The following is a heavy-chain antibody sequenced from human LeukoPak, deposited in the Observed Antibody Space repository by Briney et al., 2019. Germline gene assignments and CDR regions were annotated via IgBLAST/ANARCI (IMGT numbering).Heavy chain of an antibody. D-gene: IGHD6-13*01. J-gene: IGHJ5*02. CDR2: IYYSGNT. V-gene: IGHV4-59*08. CDR3: AQSLGSSNWIGNWFDP. Sequence: KSSETLSLTCTVSGGSIRSYYWNWIRQPPGKGLEWIGYIYYSGNTNYNPSLKSRVTISVDTSKNQFSLKLSSVTAADTAVYYCAQSLGSSNWIGNWFDPWGQGTLVTVSS. CDR1: GGSIRSYY.